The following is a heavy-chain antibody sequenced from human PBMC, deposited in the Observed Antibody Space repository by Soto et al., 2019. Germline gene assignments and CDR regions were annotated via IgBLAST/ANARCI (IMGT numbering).Heavy chain of an antibody. CDR1: GFTFRDYS. CDR2: VSDSSSYI. J-gene: IGHJ3*02. D-gene: IGHD3-3*01. Sequence: ESGGGLVEPGGSLRLSCAVSGFTFRDYSMNWVRQAPGKGLEWVASVSDSSSYIYYSDSVKGRFTVSRDNVRNSLYLQMNSLRVEDSAVYYCARDDFWSASSVGFDIWGQGTVVTVSS. CDR3: ARDDFWSASSVGFDI. V-gene: IGHV3-21*01.